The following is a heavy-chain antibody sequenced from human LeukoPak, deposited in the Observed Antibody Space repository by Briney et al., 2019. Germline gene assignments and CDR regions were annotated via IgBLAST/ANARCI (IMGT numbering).Heavy chain of an antibody. D-gene: IGHD5-18*01. CDR2: ISSSSSYI. J-gene: IGHJ4*02. CDR1: GFTFNDHA. CDR3: ARGDTAMIPESCFDY. V-gene: IGHV3-21*01. Sequence: GGSLRLSCAASGFTFNDHAMSWVRQAPGKGLEWVSSISSSSSYIYYADSVKGRFTISRDNAKNSLYLQMNSLRAEDTAVYYCARGDTAMIPESCFDYWGQGTLVTVSS.